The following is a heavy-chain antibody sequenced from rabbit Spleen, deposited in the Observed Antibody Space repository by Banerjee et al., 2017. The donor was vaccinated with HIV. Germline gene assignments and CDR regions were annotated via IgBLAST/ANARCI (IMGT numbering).Heavy chain of an antibody. J-gene: IGHJ4*01. D-gene: IGHD1-1*01. CDR3: ARDLIGVIGWNFNL. CDR2: INTATGKA. Sequence: QEQLEESGGGLVKPEGSLTLTCKASGFSFSDRDVMCWVRQAPGKGLEWIACINTATGKAVYASWAKGRFTISKPSPTTVTLQMTSLTAADTATYFCARDLIGVIGWNFNLWGPGTLVTVS. CDR1: GFSFSDRDV. V-gene: IGHV1S45*01.